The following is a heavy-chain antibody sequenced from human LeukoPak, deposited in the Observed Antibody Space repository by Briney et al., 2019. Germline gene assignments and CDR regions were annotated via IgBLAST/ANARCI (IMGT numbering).Heavy chain of an antibody. CDR2: IYPGDSDT. J-gene: IGHJ4*02. CDR3: ARHGPYSYGYINFDY. V-gene: IGHV5-51*01. Sequence: GESLKISCKGSGYSFTSYWIGWVRQMARKSLEWMGVIYPGDSDTRYSPSFQGQVTISADKSISTAYLQWSSLKASDTAMYYCARHGPYSYGYINFDYWGQGTLVTVSS. CDR1: GYSFTSYW. D-gene: IGHD5-18*01.